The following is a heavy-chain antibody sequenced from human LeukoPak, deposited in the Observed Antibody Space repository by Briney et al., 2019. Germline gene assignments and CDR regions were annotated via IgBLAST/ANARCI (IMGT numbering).Heavy chain of an antibody. D-gene: IGHD6-19*01. CDR3: AGRPWAVAGSDY. CDR1: GGSISSSNCY. J-gene: IGHJ4*02. V-gene: IGHV4-39*01. CDR2: IYYSGST. Sequence: SETLSLTCSVSGGSISSSNCYWGWIRQPPGKGLDWIGSIYYSGSTNYNPSLKSRVTISVDTSTNQFSLRLSSVTAADTAVYYCAGRPWAVAGSDYWGQGTLVTVSS.